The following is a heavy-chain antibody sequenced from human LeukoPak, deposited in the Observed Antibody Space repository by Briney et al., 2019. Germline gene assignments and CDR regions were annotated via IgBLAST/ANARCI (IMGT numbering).Heavy chain of an antibody. D-gene: IGHD4-17*01. CDR3: ARGSVRLDY. Sequence: SETLSLTCTVSGDSISSSDNYWSWIRQPAGKGLEWIGRISPSGSTIYNPSLKSHVTLSVDTSKNQFSLKLTSVTAADTAIYYCARGSVRLDYWGQGTLVTVSS. CDR2: ISPSGST. V-gene: IGHV4-61*02. J-gene: IGHJ4*02. CDR1: GDSISSSDNY.